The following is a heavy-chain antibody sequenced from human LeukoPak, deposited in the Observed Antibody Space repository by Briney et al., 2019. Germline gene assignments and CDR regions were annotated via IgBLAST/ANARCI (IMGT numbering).Heavy chain of an antibody. CDR3: ARSPLYCSGGSCYSNWFDP. Sequence: SETLSLTCAVSGGSISSGGYSWSWIRQPPGKGLEWIGYIYHSGSTYYNPSLKSRVTISVDRSKNQFSLKLSSVTAADTAVYYCARSPLYCSGGSCYSNWFDPWGQGTLVTVSS. V-gene: IGHV4-30-2*01. CDR2: IYHSGST. D-gene: IGHD2-15*01. J-gene: IGHJ5*02. CDR1: GGSISSGGYS.